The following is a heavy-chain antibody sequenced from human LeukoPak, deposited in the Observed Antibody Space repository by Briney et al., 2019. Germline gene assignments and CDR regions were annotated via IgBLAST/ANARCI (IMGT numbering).Heavy chain of an antibody. CDR3: ARERRIAAAGTYYYYGMDV. V-gene: IGHV3-23*01. J-gene: IGHJ6*02. Sequence: GGSLRLSCAASGFTFSSYAMSWVRQAPGKGLEWVSAISGSGGSTYYADSVKGRFTISRDNSKNTLYLQMNSLRAEDTAVYYCARERRIAAAGTYYYYGMDVWGQGTTVTVSS. CDR1: GFTFSSYA. D-gene: IGHD6-13*01. CDR2: ISGSGGST.